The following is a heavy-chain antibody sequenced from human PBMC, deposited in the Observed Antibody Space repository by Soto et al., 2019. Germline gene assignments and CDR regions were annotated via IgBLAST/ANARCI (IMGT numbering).Heavy chain of an antibody. CDR3: TTDLFHGNWFDP. D-gene: IGHD3-10*02. V-gene: IGHV1-69*13. CDR2: IIPIFGTA. Sequence: GASVKVSCKASGGTFSSYAISWVRQAPGQGLEWMGGIIPIFGTANYAQKFQGRVTLYLQMNSLKTEDTAVYYCTTDLFHGNWFDPWGQGTLVTVSS. J-gene: IGHJ5*02. CDR1: GGTFSSYA.